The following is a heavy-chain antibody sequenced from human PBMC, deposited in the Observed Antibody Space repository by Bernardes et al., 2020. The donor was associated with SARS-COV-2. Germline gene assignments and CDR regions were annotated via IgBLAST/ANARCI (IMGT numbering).Heavy chain of an antibody. Sequence: GSLRLSCSASGFTFSTYAMHWVRQAPGKGLQYVSAISSDGDSRYYADSVKGRFTISRDNSKDTLYLQMSSLRAEDTAVFYCVKGGQRSADAFDIWGQGILVTVSS. CDR2: ISSDGDSR. J-gene: IGHJ3*02. CDR1: GFTFSTYA. D-gene: IGHD1-1*01. CDR3: VKGGQRSADAFDI. V-gene: IGHV3-64D*06.